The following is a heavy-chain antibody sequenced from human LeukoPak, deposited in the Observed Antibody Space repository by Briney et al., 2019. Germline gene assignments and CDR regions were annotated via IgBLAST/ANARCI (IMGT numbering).Heavy chain of an antibody. V-gene: IGHV1-18*01. Sequence: GASVKVSCKASGYIFTNYGLSWVRQAPGQRFEWMGWISAHNGNTNYAEKFHDRLTLTRDTSTNTAYMELRSLTSDDTATYFCERWWSKDGYGGDSWGQGTLAIVSS. CDR1: GYIFTNYG. D-gene: IGHD4-23*01. J-gene: IGHJ5*01. CDR2: ISAHNGNT. CDR3: ERWWSKDGYGGDS.